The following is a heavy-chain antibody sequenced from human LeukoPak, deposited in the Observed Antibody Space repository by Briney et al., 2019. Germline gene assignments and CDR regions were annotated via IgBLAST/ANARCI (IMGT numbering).Heavy chain of an antibody. V-gene: IGHV3-11*01. CDR2: ISSSGSTI. Sequence: GGSLRLSCAASGFTFSDYYMSWIRQAPGKGLEWVSYISSSGSTIQYADSVKGRFTISRDNAKNSLYLQMNSLRAEDTAVYNCARARYGSGARPYGMDVWGKGTTVTVSS. D-gene: IGHD3-10*01. CDR3: ARARYGSGARPYGMDV. J-gene: IGHJ6*04. CDR1: GFTFSDYY.